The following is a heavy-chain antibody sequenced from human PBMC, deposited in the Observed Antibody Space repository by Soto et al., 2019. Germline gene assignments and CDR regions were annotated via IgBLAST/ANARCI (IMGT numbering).Heavy chain of an antibody. J-gene: IGHJ6*02. CDR3: ARDIMGTNYYYYGMDV. CDR2: IYYSGST. CDR1: GGSITGYY. D-gene: IGHD2-8*01. V-gene: IGHV4-59*01. Sequence: SATLSLTCTVSGGSITGYYWSWIRQPPGKGPEWIGYIYYSGSTNYNPSLKSRVTISVDTSKNQFSLKLSSVTAADTAVYYCARDIMGTNYYYYGMDVWGQGTTVTVSS.